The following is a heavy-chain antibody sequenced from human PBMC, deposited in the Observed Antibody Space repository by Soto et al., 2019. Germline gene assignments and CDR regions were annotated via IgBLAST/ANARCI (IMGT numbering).Heavy chain of an antibody. CDR1: GYTFTSYA. Sequence: ASVKVSCKASGYTFTSYAMHWVRRAPGQRLEWMGWINAGNGNTKYSQKFQGRVTITRDTSASTAYMELSSLRSEDTAVYYCARDLGRGNPYYYYYGMDVWGQGTTVTVSS. V-gene: IGHV1-3*01. CDR2: INAGNGNT. CDR3: ARDLGRGNPYYYYYGMDV. D-gene: IGHD4-4*01. J-gene: IGHJ6*02.